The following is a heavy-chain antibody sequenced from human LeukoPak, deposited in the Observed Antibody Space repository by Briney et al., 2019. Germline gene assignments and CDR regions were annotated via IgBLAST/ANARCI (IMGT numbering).Heavy chain of an antibody. CDR1: GGNFTTYP. Sequence: SVNVSCKASGGNFTTYPISCVRQAPGQGLEWIGGIIPIFSTANNAQKFQGRVKITTDESTRTAYMALSSLRSEDTAVYYCARNGSATGPNWFAPWGQGTLVTVSS. J-gene: IGHJ5*02. CDR2: IIPIFSTA. CDR3: ARNGSATGPNWFAP. D-gene: IGHD6-25*01. V-gene: IGHV1-69*05.